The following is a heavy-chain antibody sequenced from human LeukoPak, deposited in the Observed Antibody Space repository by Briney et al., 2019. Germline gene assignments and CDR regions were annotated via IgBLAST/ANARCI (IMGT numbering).Heavy chain of an antibody. CDR3: ARDSNWGLWKYYYYGMDV. D-gene: IGHD7-27*01. J-gene: IGHJ6*02. CDR2: INPNSGGT. CDR1: GYTFTGYY. V-gene: IGHV1-2*02. Sequence: ASVKVSCKASGYTFTGYYMHWVRQAPGQGLEWMGWINPNSGGTNYAQRFQGRVTMTRDTSISTAYMELSRLRSGDTAVYYCARDSNWGLWKYYYYGMDVWGQGTTVTVSS.